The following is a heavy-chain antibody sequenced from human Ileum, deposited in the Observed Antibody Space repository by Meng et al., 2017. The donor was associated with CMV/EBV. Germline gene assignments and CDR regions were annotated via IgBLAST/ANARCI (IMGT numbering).Heavy chain of an antibody. J-gene: IGHJ5*02. CDR2: IHGGGGK. V-gene: IGHV2-5*02. CDR3: VHRYSSSSGQVS. CDR1: GFSLTTNGES. D-gene: IGHD6-6*01. Sequence: QFHLKTSGPTLVKPNQPLTPTCTFSGFSLTTNGESVGWIRQPPGKALEWLALIHGGGGKQYSPSLQSRLTATRDTSKNQVVLTMTNMDPVDTATYYCVHRYSSSSGQVSWGQGTLVTVSS.